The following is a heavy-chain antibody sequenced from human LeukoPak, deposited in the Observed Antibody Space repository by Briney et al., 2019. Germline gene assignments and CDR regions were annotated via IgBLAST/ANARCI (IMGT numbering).Heavy chain of an antibody. CDR3: ARVGRLYSSSWYFDY. CDR2: INPNSGGT. V-gene: IGHV1-2*02. J-gene: IGHJ4*02. Sequence: ASVKVSCKASGYTFTGYYMHWVRQAPGQGLEWMGWINPNSGGTNYAQKFQGRVTITADESTSTAYMELSSLRSEDTAVYYCARVGRLYSSSWYFDYWGQGTLVTVSS. CDR1: GYTFTGYY. D-gene: IGHD6-13*01.